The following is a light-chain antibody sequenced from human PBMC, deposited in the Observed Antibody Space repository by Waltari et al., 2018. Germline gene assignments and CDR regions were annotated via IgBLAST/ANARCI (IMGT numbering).Light chain of an antibody. CDR3: SSFTTSAIYV. CDR2: DVS. Sequence: QSALTQPASVSGSPGQSLTLSCTGTSSAVGAYTYVSWYQQHPGQAPNLMIYDVSKRHSGVSARFSGSKSGNTASLTISGLQAEDEADYYCSSFTTSAIYVFGSVTKVTVL. J-gene: IGLJ1*01. CDR1: SSAVGAYTY. V-gene: IGLV2-14*03.